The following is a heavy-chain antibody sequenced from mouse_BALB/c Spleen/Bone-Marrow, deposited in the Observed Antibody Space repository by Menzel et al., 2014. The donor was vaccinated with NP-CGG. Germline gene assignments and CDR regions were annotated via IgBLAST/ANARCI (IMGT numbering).Heavy chain of an antibody. J-gene: IGHJ4*01. V-gene: IGHV5-12-1*01. CDR2: ISSGGINT. CDR3: ARQRGYAYAMDY. D-gene: IGHD2-2*01. CDR1: GFAFSGYD. Sequence: EVHLVESGGGLVKPGGSLKLSCAASGFAFSGYDMSWVRQTPGRRLEWVAYISSGGINTYYPDSVKGRFTISRDNAKNTLYLQMNSPKSEDTAMYYCARQRGYAYAMDYWGQGTSVTVSS.